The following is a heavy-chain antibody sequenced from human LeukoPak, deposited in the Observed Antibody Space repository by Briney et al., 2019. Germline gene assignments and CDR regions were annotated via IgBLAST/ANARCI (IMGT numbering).Heavy chain of an antibody. V-gene: IGHV3-7*01. Sequence: PGGSLRLSCAASGFTFSNFWMNWVRQTPGKGLEWVAKIKQDGSEKYYVDSVKWRFTISRDNAKNSVYLQMNSLRAEDTAVYFCARDWYCSGGSCCNDYLGQGTLVTVSS. J-gene: IGHJ4*02. CDR1: GFTFSNFW. CDR2: IKQDGSEK. D-gene: IGHD2-15*01. CDR3: ARDWYCSGGSCCNDY.